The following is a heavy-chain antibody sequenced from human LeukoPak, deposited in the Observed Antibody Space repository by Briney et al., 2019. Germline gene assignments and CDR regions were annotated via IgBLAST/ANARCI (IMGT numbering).Heavy chain of an antibody. CDR1: GGSISSGGYY. CDR2: INHSGST. D-gene: IGHD1-26*01. J-gene: IGHJ4*02. V-gene: IGHV4-30-2*01. CDR3: ARRELLLASDY. Sequence: PSQTLSLTCTVSGGSISSGGYYWSWIRQPPGKGLEWIGEINHSGSTNYNPSLKSRVTISVDTSKNQFSLKLSSVTAADTAVYYCARRELLLASDYWGQGTLVTVSS.